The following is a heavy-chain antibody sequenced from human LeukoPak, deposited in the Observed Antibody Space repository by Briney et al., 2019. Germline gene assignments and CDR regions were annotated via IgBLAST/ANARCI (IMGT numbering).Heavy chain of an antibody. J-gene: IGHJ1*01. V-gene: IGHV3-23*01. Sequence: PGGSLRLSCAASGFTFNNYAMTWVRQAPGKGLEWVSAISGSGGTTLYADSVKGRFTISRDNSKSTLYLQMNSLRAEDTAVYYCAKDQGLQLWLKYFQHWGQGTLVTVSS. CDR2: ISGSGGTT. CDR1: GFTFNNYA. D-gene: IGHD5-18*01. CDR3: AKDQGLQLWLKYFQH.